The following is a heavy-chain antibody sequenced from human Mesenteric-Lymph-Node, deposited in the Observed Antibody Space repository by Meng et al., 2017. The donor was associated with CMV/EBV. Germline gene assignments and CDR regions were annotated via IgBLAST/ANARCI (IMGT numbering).Heavy chain of an antibody. Sequence: GGSLRLSCAVSGFTFDDYAMHWVRQAPGKGLEWVSGISWNSDIIGYADSVKGRFTISRDNAKKSLDLQMNSLRAEDMALYYCAKGDYYTMDVWGQGTTVTVS. CDR3: AKGDYYTMDV. CDR1: GFTFDDYA. CDR2: ISWNSDII. J-gene: IGHJ6*02. V-gene: IGHV3-9*03. D-gene: IGHD1-26*01.